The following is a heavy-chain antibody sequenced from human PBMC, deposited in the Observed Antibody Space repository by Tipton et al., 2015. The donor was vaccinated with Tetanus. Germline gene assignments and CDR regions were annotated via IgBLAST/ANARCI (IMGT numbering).Heavy chain of an antibody. J-gene: IGHJ6*02. V-gene: IGHV5-51*01. D-gene: IGHD3-16*01. CDR1: GYSFSDHW. CDR3: ARDGYGGFGGYGDYSFYGFDV. CDR2: IYPRDSDT. Sequence: QLVQSGAEVKKPGESVKISCQGSGYSFSDHWIAWVRQMPGKGLEWMGIIYPRDSDTKYSPSFQGHVTMSADKSVNTAYLQLTNLQASDTAIYFCARDGYGGFGGYGDYSFYGFDVWGQGTTVIVSS.